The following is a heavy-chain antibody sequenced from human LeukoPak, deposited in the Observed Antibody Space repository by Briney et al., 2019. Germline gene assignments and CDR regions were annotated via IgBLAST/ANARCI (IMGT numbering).Heavy chain of an antibody. V-gene: IGHV3-30-3*01. J-gene: IGHJ4*02. D-gene: IGHD6-19*01. Sequence: PGRSLRLSCAASGFTFSSYAMHWVRQAPGKGLAWVAVISYDGSNKYYADSVKGRFTISRDNSKNTLYLQMNSLRAEDTAVYYCAREEGIAVAGRGFDYWGQGTLVTVSS. CDR3: AREEGIAVAGRGFDY. CDR2: ISYDGSNK. CDR1: GFTFSSYA.